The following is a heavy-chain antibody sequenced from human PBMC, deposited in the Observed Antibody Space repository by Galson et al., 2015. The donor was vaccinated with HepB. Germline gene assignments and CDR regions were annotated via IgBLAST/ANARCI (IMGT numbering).Heavy chain of an antibody. CDR1: GYTLTELS. CDR3: APNYDFWSGYNF. J-gene: IGHJ4*02. Sequence: SVKVSCKVSGYTLTELSMHWVRQAPGKGLEWMGGFDPEDGETIYAQKFQGRVTMTEDTSTDTAYMELSSLRSEDTAVYYCAPNYDFWSGYNFWGQGTLVTVSS. V-gene: IGHV1-24*01. D-gene: IGHD3-3*01. CDR2: FDPEDGET.